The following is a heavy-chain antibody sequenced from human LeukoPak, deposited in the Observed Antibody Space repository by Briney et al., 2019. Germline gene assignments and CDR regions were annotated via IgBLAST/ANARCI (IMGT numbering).Heavy chain of an antibody. CDR2: IIPIFGTA. CDR1: GGTFTSYA. V-gene: IGHV1-69*06. Sequence: GASVKVSSKASGGTFTSYAISWVRQAPGQGLEWMGGIIPIFGTANYAQKFQGRVTITADKSTSTAYMELSSLRSEDTAVYYCARVAISRSELPTQYYYYYGMDVWGKGTTVTVSS. J-gene: IGHJ6*04. D-gene: IGHD3-10*01. CDR3: ARVAISRSELPTQYYYYYGMDV.